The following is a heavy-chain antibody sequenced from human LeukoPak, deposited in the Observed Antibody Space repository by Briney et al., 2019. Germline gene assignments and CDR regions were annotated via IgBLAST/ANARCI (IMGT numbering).Heavy chain of an antibody. D-gene: IGHD3-10*01. CDR3: ARVGVDYYYYGMDD. CDR2: IYYSGST. CDR1: GGSISSYY. Sequence: SETLSLTCTVSGGSISSYYWSWLRQPPGKGRDWMGYIYYSGSTNYYPALKSRVTISVDTSKNQFSLKRSSVTAADTAVYYCARVGVDYYYYGMDDWGQGTTVTVSS. V-gene: IGHV4-59*01. J-gene: IGHJ6*02.